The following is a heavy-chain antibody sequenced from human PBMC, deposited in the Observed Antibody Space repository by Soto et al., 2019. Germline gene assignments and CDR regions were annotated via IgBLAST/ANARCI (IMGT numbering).Heavy chain of an antibody. CDR3: ASVWYSYGKSDAFDI. V-gene: IGHV1-24*01. CDR2: FDPEDGET. Sequence: ASVKVSCKVSGYTLTELSMHWVRQAPGKGLEWMGGFDPEDGETIYAQKFQGRVTMTRNTSISTAYMELSSLRSEDTAVYYCASVWYSYGKSDAFDIWGQGTMVTVSS. CDR1: GYTLTELS. J-gene: IGHJ3*02. D-gene: IGHD5-18*01.